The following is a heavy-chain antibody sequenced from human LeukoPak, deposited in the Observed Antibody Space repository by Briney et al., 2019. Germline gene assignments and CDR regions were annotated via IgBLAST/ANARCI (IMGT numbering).Heavy chain of an antibody. CDR3: ARSLTGTTRINFDY. CDR2: IYTGGSDT. Sequence: GESLKISCTGSGYSFTSYWIGWVRPMPGKGVEWMGIIYTGGSDTRYSTSFQGQVIISADKSVSAAYLQWSSLKASDTAMYYCARSLTGTTRINFDYWGQGTLVTVSS. V-gene: IGHV5-51*01. D-gene: IGHD1-20*01. CDR1: GYSFTSYW. J-gene: IGHJ4*02.